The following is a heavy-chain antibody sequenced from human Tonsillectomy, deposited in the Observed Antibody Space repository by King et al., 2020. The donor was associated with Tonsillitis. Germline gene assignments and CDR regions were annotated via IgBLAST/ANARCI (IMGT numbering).Heavy chain of an antibody. CDR1: GDSISSRSYH. CDR3: ARSPIGWYGFDI. CDR2: IYYSGTT. D-gene: IGHD6-19*01. J-gene: IGHJ3*02. V-gene: IGHV4-39*01. Sequence: QLQESGPGLVKPSETLSLTCTASGDSISSRSYHWGWIRQPPWKELEWIGSIYYSGTTYYNPSLKSRFTISVDTSKNLFSLSVPSVTAADTALYYCARSPIGWYGFDIWGQGTMVTVSS.